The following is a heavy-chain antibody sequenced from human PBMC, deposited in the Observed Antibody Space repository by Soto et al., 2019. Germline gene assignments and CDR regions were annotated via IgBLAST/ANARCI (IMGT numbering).Heavy chain of an antibody. CDR3: AKRVWYFDL. J-gene: IGHJ2*01. V-gene: IGHV3-7*01. CDR2: IKQDGSKK. Sequence: EVQLVESGGGLVQPGGSLRLSCAASGFTFSSYWMTWVRQAPGKGLEWVANIKQDGSKKYYVASVKGRFTISRDNATNSLYLQMNSLRAEDTAVYYCAKRVWYFDLWGRGTLVTVSS. CDR1: GFTFSSYW.